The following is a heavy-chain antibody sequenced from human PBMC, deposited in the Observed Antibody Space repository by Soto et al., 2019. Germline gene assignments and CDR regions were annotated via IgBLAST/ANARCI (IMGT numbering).Heavy chain of an antibody. D-gene: IGHD2-2*01. CDR1: GGSITSHHYY. CDR3: GSGPSTTWIDN. V-gene: IGHV4-39*01. Sequence: QLQVQESGPGQVKPSQTLSLTCTVSGGSITSHHYYWGWIRQPPGKGLEWIGSIYSGGNTYYNPSHRSRLTIFVDTAKNLISLKLNSVTAAGSAIYYCGSGPSTTWIDNWGLGTQVSVSS. CDR2: IYSGGNT. J-gene: IGHJ4*02.